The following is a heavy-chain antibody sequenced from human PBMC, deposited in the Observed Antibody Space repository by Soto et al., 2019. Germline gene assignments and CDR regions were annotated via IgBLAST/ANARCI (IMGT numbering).Heavy chain of an antibody. D-gene: IGHD2-2*02. CDR3: ARSPDIVVVPGAIGGVDG. J-gene: IGHJ6*02. V-gene: IGHV1-2*02. CDR1: GYAFSGYY. Sequence: ASVKVSCKASGYAFSGYYIHWVRQAPGLGLEWLGWIYPHSGDTNYTQNFQGRVTVTTDTYTSTAYMELRSLRSDDKAVYYCARSPDIVVVPGAIGGVDGWGQGSTVTVSS. CDR2: IYPHSGDT.